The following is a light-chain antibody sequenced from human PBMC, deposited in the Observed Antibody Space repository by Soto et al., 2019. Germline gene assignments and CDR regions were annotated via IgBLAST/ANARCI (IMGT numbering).Light chain of an antibody. CDR2: SNN. V-gene: IGLV1-44*01. J-gene: IGLJ1*01. Sequence: QSVLTQPPSASGTPGQRVTISCSGDRPNIGSNSVNWYQQLPGTAPKLLIYSNNQRPSGVPDRFSGSKSGTSASLAISGLQSEDEADYYCAAWDDSLNGRYVFGTGTKLTVL. CDR3: AAWDDSLNGRYV. CDR1: RPNIGSNS.